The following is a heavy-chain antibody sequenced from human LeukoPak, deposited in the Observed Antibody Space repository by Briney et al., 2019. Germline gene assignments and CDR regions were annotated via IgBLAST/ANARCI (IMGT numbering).Heavy chain of an antibody. Sequence: QTGGSLRLSCAASGFTFSSYAMSWVRQAPGKGGEWVSAISGSGGSTYYADSGKGRFTISRDNTKNTVYLQMNSRRGEETAVYYCAKNEYSGYDGGPGYFDYWGQGTLVTVSS. J-gene: IGHJ4*02. CDR1: GFTFSSYA. V-gene: IGHV3-23*01. CDR2: ISGSGGST. CDR3: AKNEYSGYDGGPGYFDY. D-gene: IGHD5-12*01.